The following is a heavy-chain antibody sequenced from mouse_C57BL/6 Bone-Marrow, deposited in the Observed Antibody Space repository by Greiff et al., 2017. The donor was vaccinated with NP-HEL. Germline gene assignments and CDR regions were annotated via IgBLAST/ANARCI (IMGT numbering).Heavy chain of an antibody. V-gene: IGHV1-50*01. CDR3: ARWIYYYGSWFAY. Sequence: QVQLQQSGAELVKPGASVKLSCKASGYTFTSYWMQWVKQRPVPGLEWIGEIDPSDSYPNYNQKFKGKATLTVDTSSSTAYMQLSSLTSEDSAVYYCARWIYYYGSWFAYWGQGTLVTVSA. CDR1: GYTFTSYW. J-gene: IGHJ3*01. D-gene: IGHD1-1*01. CDR2: IDPSDSYP.